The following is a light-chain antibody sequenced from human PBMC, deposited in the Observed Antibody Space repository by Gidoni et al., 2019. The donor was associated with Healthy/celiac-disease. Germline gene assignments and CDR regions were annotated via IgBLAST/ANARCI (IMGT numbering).Light chain of an antibody. J-gene: IGKJ4*01. CDR3: QQRSSSLT. Sequence: VLTQSPATLSLSPGEGATLSCRASQIIGKYLGWYQQKPGQAPRLLIYDASNRATGIPARFSGSGSGTDFTLTISSLEPEDFAVYYCQQRSSSLTFGGGTKVEIK. CDR2: DAS. V-gene: IGKV3-11*01. CDR1: QIIGKY.